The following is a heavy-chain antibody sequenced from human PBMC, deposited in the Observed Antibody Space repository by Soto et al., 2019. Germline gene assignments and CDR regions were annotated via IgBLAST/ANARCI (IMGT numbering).Heavy chain of an antibody. V-gene: IGHV3-23*01. Sequence: PGGSLRLSXAASGFTLSSYAMSWVRQAPGKGLEWVSGISSSGGSTYYADSVKGRFSISRDNAKNTLYLQMNSLRAEDTAVYYCAKDRCSGSSCYSRAFDIWGQGTMVTVS. CDR2: ISSSGGST. CDR1: GFTLSSYA. J-gene: IGHJ3*02. D-gene: IGHD2-15*01. CDR3: AKDRCSGSSCYSRAFDI.